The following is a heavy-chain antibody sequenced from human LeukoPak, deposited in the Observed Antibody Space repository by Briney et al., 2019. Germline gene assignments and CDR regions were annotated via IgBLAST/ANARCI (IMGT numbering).Heavy chain of an antibody. Sequence: SQTLSLTCTVSGVSISRSDYWSWIRQAPGKGLEWVGYIHYTGATYHNPPLKSRLTLSLDTSKNQFSLKLSSVTAADTAVYYCAREVDVPSTSDGFDIWGQGTVVTVSS. V-gene: IGHV4-31*03. CDR3: AREVDVPSTSDGFDI. CDR2: IHYTGAT. J-gene: IGHJ3*02. D-gene: IGHD3-10*02. CDR1: GVSISRSDY.